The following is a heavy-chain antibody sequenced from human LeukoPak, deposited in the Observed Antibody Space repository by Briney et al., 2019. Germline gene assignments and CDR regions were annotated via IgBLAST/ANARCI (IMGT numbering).Heavy chain of an antibody. CDR3: ARDVTYCSSTSCYLSY. CDR1: GYTFTGYY. J-gene: IGHJ4*02. D-gene: IGHD2-2*01. V-gene: IGHV1-2*02. Sequence: ASVKVSCKASGYTFTGYYMHWVRQAPGQGLEWMGWINPNSGGTNYAQKFQGRVTMTRDTSISTAYMELSRLRSDDTAVYYCARDVTYCSSTSCYLSYWGQGTLVTVSS. CDR2: INPNSGGT.